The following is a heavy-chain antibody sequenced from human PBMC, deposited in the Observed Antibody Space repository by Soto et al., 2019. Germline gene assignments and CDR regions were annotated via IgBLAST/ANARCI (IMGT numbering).Heavy chain of an antibody. CDR3: ARDNLLWFGELSYYFDY. V-gene: IGHV3-30*03. J-gene: IGHJ4*02. CDR2: ISYDGSNK. D-gene: IGHD3-10*01. CDR1: GFTFSSYG. Sequence: GGSLRLSCAASGFTFSSYGMHWVRQAPGKGLEWVAVISYDGSNKYYADSVKGRFTISRDNSKNTLYLQMNSLRAEDTAVYYCARDNLLWFGELSYYFDYWGQGTLVTVSS.